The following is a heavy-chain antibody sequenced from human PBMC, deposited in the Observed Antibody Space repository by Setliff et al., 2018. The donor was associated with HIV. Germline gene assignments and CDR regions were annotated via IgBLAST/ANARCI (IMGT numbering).Heavy chain of an antibody. V-gene: IGHV1-2*02. CDR3: ARQLSNSFDY. CDR2: ISPDNGNR. D-gene: IGHD1-1*01. J-gene: IGHJ4*02. CDR1: GYTFTDYF. Sequence: ASVKVSCKSSGYTFTDYFMHWVRQAPGQGLEWMGWISPDNGNRRILRRFQGSVTMTRDTSINTAYMELSGLTSDDTAVYYCARQLSNSFDYWGQGTLVTVSS.